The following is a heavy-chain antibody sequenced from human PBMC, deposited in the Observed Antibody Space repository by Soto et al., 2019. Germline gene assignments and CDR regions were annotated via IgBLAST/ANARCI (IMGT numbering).Heavy chain of an antibody. J-gene: IGHJ4*02. CDR3: ATSYGNAWYTY. CDR2: ISGSGGST. Sequence: GGSLRLSCAASGFTFGSYAMSWVRQAPGKGLEWVSAISGSGGSTYYADSVKGRFTISRDNSKNTLYLQMNSLRAEDTAVYYCATSYGNAWYTYWGQGTQVTVSS. V-gene: IGHV3-23*01. CDR1: GFTFGSYA. D-gene: IGHD6-13*01.